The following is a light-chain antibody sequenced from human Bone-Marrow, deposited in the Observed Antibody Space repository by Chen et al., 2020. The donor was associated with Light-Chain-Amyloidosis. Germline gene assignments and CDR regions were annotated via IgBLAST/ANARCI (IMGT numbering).Light chain of an antibody. V-gene: IGLV3-25*03. CDR2: RDT. Sequence: SYELTQPPSVSVSPGQTARITCSGDDLPTKYAYWYQQKPGQAPVLVIHRDTERPSGISERLSGSSSGTTATLTISGGQVEDEADYHCQSADSSGTYEVIFGGGTKLTVL. CDR3: QSADSSGTYEVI. CDR1: DLPTKY. J-gene: IGLJ2*01.